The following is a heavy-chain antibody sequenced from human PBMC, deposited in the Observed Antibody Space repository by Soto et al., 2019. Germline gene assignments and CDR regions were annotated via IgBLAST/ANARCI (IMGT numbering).Heavy chain of an antibody. V-gene: IGHV3-7*01. CDR2: IKQDGSEK. J-gene: IGHJ6*03. CDR3: ARSPPTAKGATAASYYYMDV. D-gene: IGHD6-13*01. Sequence: PGGSLRLSCAASGFTFSSYWMSWVRQAPGKGLEWVANIKQDGSEKYYVDSVKGRFTISRDNAKNSLYLQMNSLRAEDTAVYYCARSPPTAKGATAASYYYMDVWGKGTTVTVSS. CDR1: GFTFSSYW.